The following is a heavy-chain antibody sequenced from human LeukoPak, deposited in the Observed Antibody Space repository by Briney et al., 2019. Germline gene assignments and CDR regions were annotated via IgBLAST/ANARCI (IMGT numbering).Heavy chain of an antibody. V-gene: IGHV1-69*13. D-gene: IGHD3-22*01. CDR1: GCTFSSYA. CDR2: IIPIFGTA. J-gene: IGHJ4*02. CDR3: AALYDSSP. Sequence: GASLKVSCMASGCTFSSYAISWVRHAPGQGLEWMGGIIPIFGTANYAQKYQGRVTITADESTSTAYMELSSLRSEDTAVYYCAALYDSSPWGQGTLVTVSS.